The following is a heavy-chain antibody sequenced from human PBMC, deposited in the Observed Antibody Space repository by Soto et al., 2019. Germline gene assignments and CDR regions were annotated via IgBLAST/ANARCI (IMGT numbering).Heavy chain of an antibody. CDR3: VKEGGGGWDSDILTGYYFDY. CDR2: ISSNGGST. CDR1: GFTFSSYA. V-gene: IGHV3-64D*09. Sequence: GGSLRLSCSASGFTFSSYAMHWVRQAPGKGLEYVSAISSNGGSTYYADSEKGRFTIARDNSKNTLYLQMSSLRAEDTAVYDCVKEGGGGWDSDILTGYYFDYWGQGTLVTVSS. D-gene: IGHD3-9*01. J-gene: IGHJ4*02.